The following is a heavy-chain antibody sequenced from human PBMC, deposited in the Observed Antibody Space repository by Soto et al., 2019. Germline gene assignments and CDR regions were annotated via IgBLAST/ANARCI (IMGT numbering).Heavy chain of an antibody. CDR3: ASASGYRYYYMDV. V-gene: IGHV1-46*03. CDR2: INPSGGST. CDR1: GYTFTSYY. J-gene: IGHJ6*03. D-gene: IGHD3-9*01. Sequence: GASVKVSCKASGYTFTSYYMQWVRQAPGQGLEWMGIINPSGGSTSYAQKFQGRVTMTRDTSTSTVYMELSSLRSEDTAVYYCASASGYRYYYMDVWGKGTTVTVSS.